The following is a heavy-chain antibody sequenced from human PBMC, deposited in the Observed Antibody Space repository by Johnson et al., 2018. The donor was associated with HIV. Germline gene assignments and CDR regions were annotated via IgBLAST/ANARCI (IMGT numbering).Heavy chain of an antibody. CDR1: GFTFSSYD. V-gene: IGHV3-30*02. CDR3: ARDSSGYYDAFDI. D-gene: IGHD3-22*01. J-gene: IGHJ3*02. CDR2: IRYDGSNN. Sequence: QVQLVESGGGVVQPGRSLRLSCAASGFTFSSYDMHWVRQAPGKGLEWVTFIRYDGSNNYYADSVKGRFTISRDNSKNTLYVQMNSLRAEDTAVYYCARDSSGYYDAFDIWGQGTMVTVSS.